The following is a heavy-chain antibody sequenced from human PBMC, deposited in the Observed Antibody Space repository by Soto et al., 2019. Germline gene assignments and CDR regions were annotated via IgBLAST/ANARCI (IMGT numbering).Heavy chain of an antibody. CDR2: ITSDTNTI. CDR3: ARSVEGHFDY. Sequence: EVQLVESGGGLVQPGGSLRLSCAASGFPFSIYSMNWVRQAPGKGLEWFSYITSDTNTIKYADSVKGRFTISRDNAKSSLYLQMNSLRDEDTAVYFCARSVEGHFDYWGQGTVVTVSS. J-gene: IGHJ4*02. D-gene: IGHD6-19*01. V-gene: IGHV3-48*02. CDR1: GFPFSIYS.